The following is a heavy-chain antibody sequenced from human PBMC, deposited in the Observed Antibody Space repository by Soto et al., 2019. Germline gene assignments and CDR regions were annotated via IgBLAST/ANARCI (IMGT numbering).Heavy chain of an antibody. Sequence: PSETLSLTCAVSGGSISSSNWWSWVRQPPGKGLEWIGEIYHSGSTNYNPSLKSRVTISVDKSKNQFSLKLSSVTAADTAVYYCARRHYYDSSGSPAFDIWGQGTMVTVSS. J-gene: IGHJ3*02. V-gene: IGHV4-4*02. CDR2: IYHSGST. CDR3: ARRHYYDSSGSPAFDI. CDR1: GGSISSSNW. D-gene: IGHD3-22*01.